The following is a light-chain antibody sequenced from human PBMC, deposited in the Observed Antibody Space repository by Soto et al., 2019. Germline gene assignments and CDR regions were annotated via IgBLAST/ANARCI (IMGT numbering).Light chain of an antibody. Sequence: QSVLTQPRSVSGSPGQPVTISCTGTSSDVGGYNYVSWYQQHPGKAPKLVIYDVSKRPSGVPDRVYGSKSGNTASLTISGLQAEDEADYYCCSYAGSYTEVFGTGSKVTVL. CDR1: SSDVGGYNY. CDR2: DVS. CDR3: CSYAGSYTEV. J-gene: IGLJ1*01. V-gene: IGLV2-11*01.